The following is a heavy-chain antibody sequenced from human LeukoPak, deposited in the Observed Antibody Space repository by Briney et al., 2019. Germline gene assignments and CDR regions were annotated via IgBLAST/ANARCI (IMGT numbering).Heavy chain of an antibody. CDR3: ARRSLRGAFDI. CDR1: GFTFSSYS. CDR2: ISSSSSYI. V-gene: IGHV3-21*04. Sequence: GGSLRLSCAASGFTFSSYSMNWVRQAPGKGLEWVSSISSSSSYIYYADSVKGRFTISRDNAKNSLFLQMDSLRPEDTAIYYCARRSLRGAFDIWGQGTLVTVSS. J-gene: IGHJ3*02.